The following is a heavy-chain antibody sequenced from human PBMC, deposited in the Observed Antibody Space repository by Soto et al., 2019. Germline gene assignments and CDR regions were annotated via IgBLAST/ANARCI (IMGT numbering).Heavy chain of an antibody. Sequence: QVQLVESGGGVVQPGRSLRLSCAASGFTFSSYGMHWVRQAPGKGLEWVAVISYDGSNKYYADSVKGRFTISRDNSKNTLYLQMNSLRAEDTAVYYCAXDGXXXGEXXIMDVWGQGTTVTVSS. J-gene: IGHJ6*02. CDR2: ISYDGSNK. D-gene: IGHD3-16*01. CDR1: GFTFSSYG. V-gene: IGHV3-30*18. CDR3: AXDGXXXGEXXIMDV.